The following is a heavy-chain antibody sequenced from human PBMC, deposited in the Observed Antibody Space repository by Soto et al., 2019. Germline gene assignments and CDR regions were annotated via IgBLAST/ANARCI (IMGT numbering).Heavy chain of an antibody. J-gene: IGHJ4*02. CDR3: AREFTVTTPFSDY. Sequence: QVQLVESGGGVVQPGRSLRLSCAASGFTFSSYGMHWVRQAPGKGLEWVAVIWYDGSNKYYADSVKGRFTISRDNSKNTLYLQMNSLRAEDTAVYYCAREFTVTTPFSDYWGQGTLVTVSS. V-gene: IGHV3-33*01. CDR2: IWYDGSNK. CDR1: GFTFSSYG. D-gene: IGHD4-17*01.